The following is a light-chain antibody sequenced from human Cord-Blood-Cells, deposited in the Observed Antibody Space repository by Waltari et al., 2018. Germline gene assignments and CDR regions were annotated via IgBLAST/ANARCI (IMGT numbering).Light chain of an antibody. V-gene: IGKV4-1*01. CDR1: QSVLYSSNNKNY. J-gene: IGKJ2*03. Sequence: EIVISQSPDSMPVYRVQRATPTCTPSQSVLYSSNNKNYLAWYQQKPGQPPKLLIYWASTRESGVPDRFSGSGSGTDFTLTISSLQAEDVAVYYCQQYYSTPYSFGQGTKLEIK. CDR3: QQYYSTPYS. CDR2: WAS.